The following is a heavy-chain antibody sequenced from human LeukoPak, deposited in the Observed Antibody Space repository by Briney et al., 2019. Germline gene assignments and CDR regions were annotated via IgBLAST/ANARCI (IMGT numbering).Heavy chain of an antibody. V-gene: IGHV4-31*03. J-gene: IGHJ4*02. CDR3: ARLVYGNGWQIDY. D-gene: IGHD2-8*01. CDR2: IYYSETT. Sequence: SETLSLTCTVSGVSIRTSGNYWSWIRHHPGKGLEWMGCIYYSETTYDSPSLKSRLTVSVDTSKNQFFLDLTSVTAADTAVYYCARLVYGNGWQIDYWGRGTLVTVSS. CDR1: GVSIRTSGNY.